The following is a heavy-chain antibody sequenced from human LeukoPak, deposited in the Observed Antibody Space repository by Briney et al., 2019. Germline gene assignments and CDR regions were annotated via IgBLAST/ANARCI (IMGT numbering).Heavy chain of an antibody. CDR3: ARGSYYDFWSGYYPGGDYYYYMDV. Sequence: ASVKVSCKASGGTFSSYAISWVRQAPGQGLEWMGGIFPIFGTANYAQKFQGRVTITTDESTSTAYMELSSLRSEDTAVYYCARGSYYDFWSGYYPGGDYYYYMDVWGKGTTVTVSS. CDR2: IFPIFGTA. V-gene: IGHV1-69*05. J-gene: IGHJ6*03. D-gene: IGHD3-3*01. CDR1: GGTFSSYA.